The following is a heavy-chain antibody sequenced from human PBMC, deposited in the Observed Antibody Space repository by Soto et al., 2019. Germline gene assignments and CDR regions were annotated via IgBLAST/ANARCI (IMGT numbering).Heavy chain of an antibody. Sequence: SETLSLTCAVYGGSFSGYYWSWIRQPPGKGLEWIGEINHSGSTNYNPSLKSRVTISVDTSKNQFSLKLSSVTAADTALFYFARTRRGVRYFDWSPSFDYWGQGTLVTVSS. J-gene: IGHJ4*02. CDR3: ARTRRGVRYFDWSPSFDY. V-gene: IGHV4-34*01. CDR1: GGSFSGYY. D-gene: IGHD3-9*01. CDR2: INHSGST.